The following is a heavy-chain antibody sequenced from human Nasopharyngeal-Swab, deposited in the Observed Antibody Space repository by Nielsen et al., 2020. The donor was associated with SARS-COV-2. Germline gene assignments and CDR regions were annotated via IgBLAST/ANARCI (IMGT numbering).Heavy chain of an antibody. D-gene: IGHD2-21*02. CDR1: GGSIKTNTYY. CDR3: ARHGFCSTAGCYSSLDKDPFDY. Sequence: SETLSLTCTVAGGSIKTNTYYWAWVRQPPGKGLEWIGSLSYSGRTYYNPSLKSRVTTSVDTTKNQFSLRLTSVTAADTAVYYCARHGFCSTAGCYSSLDKDPFDYWGQGTLVTVSS. V-gene: IGHV4-39*01. CDR2: LSYSGRT. J-gene: IGHJ4*02.